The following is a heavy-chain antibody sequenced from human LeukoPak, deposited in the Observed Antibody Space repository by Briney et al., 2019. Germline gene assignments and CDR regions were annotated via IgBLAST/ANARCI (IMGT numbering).Heavy chain of an antibody. CDR3: AKNFYGWGSYLEGRFEH. Sequence: GGSLRLSCAASGFTFSSYGMHWVRQAPGKGLEWVALIRYDGSNKYYADSVKGRFTISRDNSKNTHYVQMKSLRREDTAVYYFAKNFYGWGSYLEGRFEHWGQGTLVTVSS. V-gene: IGHV3-30*02. D-gene: IGHD3-10*01. J-gene: IGHJ4*02. CDR1: GFTFSSYG. CDR2: IRYDGSNK.